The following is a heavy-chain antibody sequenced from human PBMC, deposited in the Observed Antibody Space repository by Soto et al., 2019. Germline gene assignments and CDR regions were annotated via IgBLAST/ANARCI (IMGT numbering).Heavy chain of an antibody. CDR3: ARLPQYDYYYGMDV. CDR2: IYYSGST. V-gene: IGHV4-30-4*01. CDR1: GGSISSGDYY. J-gene: IGHJ6*02. Sequence: PSETLSLTCTVSGGSISSGDYYWSWIRQPPGKGLEWIGYIYYSGSTYYNPSLKSRVTISVDTSKNQFSLKLSPVTAADTAVYYCARLPQYDYYYGMDVWGQGTTVTVSS.